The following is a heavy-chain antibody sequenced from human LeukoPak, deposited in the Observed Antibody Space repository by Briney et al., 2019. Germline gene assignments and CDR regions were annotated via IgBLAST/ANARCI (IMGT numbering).Heavy chain of an antibody. CDR2: ISSSSSTI. Sequence: GGSLRLSCAASGFTFSSYSMNWVRQAPGKGLEWVSYISSSSSTIYYADSVKGRFTISRDNAKNSLYLQMNSLRAEDTAVYYCARKKGAEAARIDYGAQETLVTVPS. D-gene: IGHD3-16*01. J-gene: IGHJ4*02. CDR1: GFTFSSYS. CDR3: ARKKGAEAARIDY. V-gene: IGHV3-48*04.